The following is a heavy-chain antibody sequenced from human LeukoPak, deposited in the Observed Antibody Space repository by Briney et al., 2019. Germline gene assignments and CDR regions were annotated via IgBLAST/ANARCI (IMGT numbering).Heavy chain of an antibody. CDR1: GYTFTSYY. V-gene: IGHV1-46*01. J-gene: IGHJ3*02. D-gene: IGHD3-16*01. Sequence: ASVKVSCKASGYTFTSYYMHWVRQAPGQGLEWMGIINPSGGSTSYAQKFQGRVTMTTDTSTSTAYMELRSLRSDDTAVYYCARMGADWRAFDIWGQGTMVTVSS. CDR3: ARMGADWRAFDI. CDR2: INPSGGST.